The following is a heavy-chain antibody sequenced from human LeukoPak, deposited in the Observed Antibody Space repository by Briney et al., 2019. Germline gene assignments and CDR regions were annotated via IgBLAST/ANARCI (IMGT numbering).Heavy chain of an antibody. Sequence: GGSLRLSCAASGFTFSGSAMHWVRQAPGKGLEWVAVISYDGSNKYYADSVKGRFTISRDNSKNTLYLQMNSLRAEDTAVYYCAKDHYPQAGYYFDYWGQGTLVTVSS. CDR1: GFTFSGSA. D-gene: IGHD3-9*01. J-gene: IGHJ4*02. V-gene: IGHV3-30*04. CDR3: AKDHYPQAGYYFDY. CDR2: ISYDGSNK.